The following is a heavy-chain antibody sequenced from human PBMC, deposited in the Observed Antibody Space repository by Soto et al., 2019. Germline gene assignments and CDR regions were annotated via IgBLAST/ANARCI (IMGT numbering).Heavy chain of an antibody. J-gene: IGHJ4*02. D-gene: IGHD3-10*01. Sequence: GESLKISCKCSGYTFTSYWIGWVRQMPGKGLEWMGIIYPGDSDTRYSPSFQGQVTISADKSITTAYLQWSSLKASDTAIYYCARAYGKYFDYWGQGTLVTVSS. CDR1: GYTFTSYW. V-gene: IGHV5-51*03. CDR3: ARAYGKYFDY. CDR2: IYPGDSDT.